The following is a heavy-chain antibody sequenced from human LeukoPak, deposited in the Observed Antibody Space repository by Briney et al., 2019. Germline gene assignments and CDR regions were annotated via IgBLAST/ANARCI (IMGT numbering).Heavy chain of an antibody. CDR3: AKKWLVGG. CDR2: LNETGETT. V-gene: IGHV3-23*01. D-gene: IGHD6-19*01. J-gene: IGHJ4*02. Sequence: PGGPLRLSCVASGFSFCSHAMLGVRQSPGKGLEWISSLNETGETTEYAGSVRGRFTLHREHYKHTLYLNIHSLSAEHTRVYYWAKKWLVGGWGQGTLVTDCS. CDR1: GFSFCSHA.